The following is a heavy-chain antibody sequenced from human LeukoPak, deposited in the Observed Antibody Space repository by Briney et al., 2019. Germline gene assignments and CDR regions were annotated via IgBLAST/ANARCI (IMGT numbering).Heavy chain of an antibody. Sequence: SETLSLTCIVSGASVSSYYWNWIRQPPGKGLEWIGYIYYTGSTNYNPSLKSRVTISLDTSKSQFSLKLSSVTAADTAVYYCARRLGSHFDYWGQGTLVTVSS. V-gene: IGHV4-59*08. J-gene: IGHJ4*02. CDR1: GASVSSYY. CDR2: IYYTGST. D-gene: IGHD3-10*01. CDR3: ARRLGSHFDY.